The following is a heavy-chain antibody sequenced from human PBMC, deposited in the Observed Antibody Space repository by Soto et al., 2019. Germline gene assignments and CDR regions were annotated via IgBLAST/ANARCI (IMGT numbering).Heavy chain of an antibody. J-gene: IGHJ4*02. CDR2: INAYNGNT. Sequence: QVQLVQSGAEVKKPGASVKVSCKASGYSFTSYAISWERQAPGQGLEWMGWINAYNGNTNSAQKLHGRVTMTTDTSTNTAYMELRSLRSDDTAVYYCARDTAMALPDAWGQGTLVTVSS. CDR3: ARDTAMALPDA. D-gene: IGHD5-18*01. V-gene: IGHV1-18*01. CDR1: GYSFTSYA.